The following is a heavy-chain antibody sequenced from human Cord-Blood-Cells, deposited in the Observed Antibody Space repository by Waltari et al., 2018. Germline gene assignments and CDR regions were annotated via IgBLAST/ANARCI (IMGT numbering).Heavy chain of an antibody. V-gene: IGHV3-30*04. Sequence: QVQLVESGGGVVQPGRSLRLSCAASGFTFSSYAMHWVRQPPGKGLEWVAVISYDGSNKYYADSVKGRFTISRDNSKNTLYLQMNSLRAEDTAVYYCAREAAALDYWGQGTLVTVSS. CDR2: ISYDGSNK. CDR1: GFTFSSYA. CDR3: AREAAALDY. D-gene: IGHD6-13*01. J-gene: IGHJ4*02.